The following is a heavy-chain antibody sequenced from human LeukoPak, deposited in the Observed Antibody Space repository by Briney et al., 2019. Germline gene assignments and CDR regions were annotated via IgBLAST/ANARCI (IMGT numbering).Heavy chain of an antibody. CDR2: IYPGDSDT. Sequence: AGESLKISCKGSGYSFTNYWIGWVRQMPGKGLEWMGIIYPGDSDTRYSPSFQGQVTISADKSISTAYLQWSSLKASDTAMYYCARGGVVVVSWFDPWGQGTLVTVSS. J-gene: IGHJ5*02. CDR3: ARGGVVVVSWFDP. V-gene: IGHV5-51*01. CDR1: GYSFTNYW. D-gene: IGHD2-15*01.